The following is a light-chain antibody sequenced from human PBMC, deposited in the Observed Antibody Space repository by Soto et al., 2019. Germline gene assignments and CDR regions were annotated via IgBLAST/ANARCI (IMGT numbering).Light chain of an antibody. V-gene: IGKV3-15*01. CDR3: QQYNNWPPA. Sequence: ETVLTQSPAALSVSPGEGATLSCRASQNIGGNLAWYQQKPGQAPRLLIFGASTRATGVPARFSGSGTGTEFKLTISSLQSEDIALFYCQQYNNWPPAFGPGTKVEIK. CDR2: GAS. J-gene: IGKJ1*01. CDR1: QNIGGN.